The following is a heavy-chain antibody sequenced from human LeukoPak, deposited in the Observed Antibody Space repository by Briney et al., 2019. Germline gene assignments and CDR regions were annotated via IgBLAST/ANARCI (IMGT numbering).Heavy chain of an antibody. Sequence: PGGPLRLSCAASGFTFNTHAMSWVRQAPEKGLEWVSSLTGTGHTTYYADSVKGRFTISRDNLKNTVYLQMNSLRGEDTAIYYCAKDRPNFYEASGSYYKMKGDFWGQGTLVTVSS. CDR2: LTGTGHTT. J-gene: IGHJ4*02. CDR3: AKDRPNFYEASGSYYKMKGDF. V-gene: IGHV3-23*01. CDR1: GFTFNTHA. D-gene: IGHD3-10*01.